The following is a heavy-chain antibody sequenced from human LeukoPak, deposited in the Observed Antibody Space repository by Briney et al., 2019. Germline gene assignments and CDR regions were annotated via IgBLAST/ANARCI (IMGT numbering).Heavy chain of an antibody. Sequence: ASVKVSCKASGYTFTGYYMHWVRQAPGQGLEWMGWISAYNGNTNYAQKLQGRVIMTTDTSTSTAYMELRSLRSDDTAVYYCARDGGTLGNWFDPWGQGTLVTVSS. CDR3: ARDGGTLGNWFDP. CDR2: ISAYNGNT. J-gene: IGHJ5*02. D-gene: IGHD7-27*01. V-gene: IGHV1-18*04. CDR1: GYTFTGYY.